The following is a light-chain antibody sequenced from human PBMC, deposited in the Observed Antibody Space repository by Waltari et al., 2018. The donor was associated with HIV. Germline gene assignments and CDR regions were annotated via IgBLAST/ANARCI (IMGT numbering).Light chain of an antibody. J-gene: IGLJ1*01. CDR1: SSYVDTF. Sequence: QSALTQPHSVSGSPGQSLTISSAGTSSYVDTFVSWYQQHPGKAPQVIIYDVNNRPSGVPDRFSGSKSGNTAFLTISGRQAEEEAEYHCCSHAGNFIFAFGTGTKVTVL. CDR3: CSHAGNFIFA. CDR2: DVN. V-gene: IGLV2-11*01.